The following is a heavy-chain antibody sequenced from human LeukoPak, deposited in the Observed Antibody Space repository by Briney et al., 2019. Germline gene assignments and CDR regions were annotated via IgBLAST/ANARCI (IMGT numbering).Heavy chain of an antibody. Sequence: ASVKVSCKASGYTFTGYYMHWVRQAPGQGLEWMGWINPNSGGTNYAQKFQGRVTMTRDTSISTAYMELSRLRSDDTAVYYCARDGPGYSYGYGDYWGQGTLVTVSS. V-gene: IGHV1-2*02. J-gene: IGHJ4*02. D-gene: IGHD5-18*01. CDR2: INPNSGGT. CDR3: ARDGPGYSYGYGDY. CDR1: GYTFTGYY.